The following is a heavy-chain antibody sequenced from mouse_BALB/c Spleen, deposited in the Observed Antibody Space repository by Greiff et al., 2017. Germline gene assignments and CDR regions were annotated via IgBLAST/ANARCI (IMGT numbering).Heavy chain of an antibody. Sequence: VQLQPSGAELFTPGSSVPLSCPPSGFHIKVTYMPWVTQRPEHGLELIGRVDPANGNTKYDPKFPGKAPITADTSSKTAYLQLSSLTSEDTSVYYCARTYNSSRNAMDNWGQGTSVTVTS. V-gene: IGHV14-3*02. J-gene: IGHJ4*01. CDR1: GFHIKVTY. CDR2: VDPANGNT. D-gene: IGHD1-1*01. CDR3: ARTYNSSRNAMDN.